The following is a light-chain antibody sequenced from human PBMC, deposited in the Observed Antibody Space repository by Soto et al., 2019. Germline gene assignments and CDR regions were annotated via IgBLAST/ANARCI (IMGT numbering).Light chain of an antibody. CDR3: QQYGSSTYS. CDR1: QSVSSN. J-gene: IGKJ2*01. Sequence: EIVMTQSPATLSVSPGERATLSCRASQSVSSNLAWYQQKPGQAPRLLIYGASRRATGIPDRFSGSGSGTDFTLTISRLEPEDFAMYYCQQYGSSTYSFGQGTKVDIK. V-gene: IGKV3-20*01. CDR2: GAS.